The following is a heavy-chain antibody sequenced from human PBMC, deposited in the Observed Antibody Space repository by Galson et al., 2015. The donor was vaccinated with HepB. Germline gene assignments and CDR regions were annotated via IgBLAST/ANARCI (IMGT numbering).Heavy chain of an antibody. J-gene: IGHJ4*02. D-gene: IGHD1-26*01. CDR3: ARDADTNTQYSKFDD. V-gene: IGHV3-33*01. Sequence: SLRLSCAASGFTFKNYGIHWVRQAPGKGLEWVAVIFYDGSNKYYADSVRGRFTISRDNSKNTLYLEMNSLRAEDTAVYYCARDADTNTQYSKFDDWGQGSLVTVPS. CDR1: GFTFKNYG. CDR2: IFYDGSNK.